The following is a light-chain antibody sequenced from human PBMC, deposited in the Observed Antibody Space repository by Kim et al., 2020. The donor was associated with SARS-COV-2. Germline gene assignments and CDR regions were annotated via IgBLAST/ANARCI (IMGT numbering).Light chain of an antibody. CDR3: SSYTSRTTVV. CDR1: SSDVGGYND. Sequence: GQSITISCTGTSSDVGGYNDVSWYQQHPGKAPKLMIYDVNNRPSGVSNRFSGSKSGNTASLTISGLQAEDEADYYCSSYTSRTTVVFGGGTQLTVL. J-gene: IGLJ2*01. CDR2: DVN. V-gene: IGLV2-14*03.